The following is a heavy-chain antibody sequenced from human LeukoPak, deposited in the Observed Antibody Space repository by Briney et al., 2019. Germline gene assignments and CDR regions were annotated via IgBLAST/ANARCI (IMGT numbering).Heavy chain of an antibody. CDR2: IYSGGST. Sequence: GGSLRLSCAASGFTVSSNYMSWVRQAPGKGLEWVSVIYSGGSTYYVDSVKGRFTISRDNSKNTLYLQMNSLRAEDTAVYYCARSTWAAYSGAAFDYWGQGTLVTVSS. V-gene: IGHV3-66*01. CDR1: GFTVSSNY. CDR3: ARSTWAAYSGAAFDY. D-gene: IGHD1-26*01. J-gene: IGHJ4*02.